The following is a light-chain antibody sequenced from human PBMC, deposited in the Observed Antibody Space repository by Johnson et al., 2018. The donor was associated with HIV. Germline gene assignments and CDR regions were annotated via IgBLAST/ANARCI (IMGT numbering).Light chain of an antibody. CDR2: DNN. Sequence: QSVLTQPPSVSAAPGQKVTISCSGSSSNIGNNYVSWYQQLPGTAPKLLIYDNNKRPSGIPDRFSGSKSGTSATLGITGLQTGDEADYYFGTWDSTLYFFGTGTKVTVL. CDR1: SSNIGNNY. V-gene: IGLV1-51*01. CDR3: GTWDSTLYF. J-gene: IGLJ1*01.